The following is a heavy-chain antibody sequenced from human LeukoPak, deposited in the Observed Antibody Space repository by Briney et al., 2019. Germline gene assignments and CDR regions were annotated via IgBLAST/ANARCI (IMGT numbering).Heavy chain of an antibody. J-gene: IGHJ4*02. D-gene: IGHD3-22*01. V-gene: IGHV4-59*08. Sequence: PSETLSLTCTVPGGSISYYNWSWIRQPPGKGLECIGYIYYSGSTNYNPSLKSRVTISVVTSRNQFSLKLTSVTAADTAVYYCARLSDSDSSGYYWGFEYWGQGTLVTVSS. CDR3: ARLSDSDSSGYYWGFEY. CDR2: IYYSGST. CDR1: GGSISYYN.